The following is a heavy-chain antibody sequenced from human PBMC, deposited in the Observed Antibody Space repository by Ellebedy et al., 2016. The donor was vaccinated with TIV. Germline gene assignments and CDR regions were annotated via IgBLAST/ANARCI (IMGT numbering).Heavy chain of an antibody. D-gene: IGHD3-22*01. V-gene: IGHV4-31*01. CDR3: ARSGDSSGYYSFDY. CDR2: IYYSGST. J-gene: IGHJ4*02. Sequence: MPSETLSLTCSVSGGSISSGGYYWSWIRQHPGKGLEWIGYIYYSGSTYYNPSLKSLVTISVDTSKNQFSLKLSSVTAADTAVYYCARSGDSSGYYSFDYWGQGTLVTVSS. CDR1: GGSISSGGYY.